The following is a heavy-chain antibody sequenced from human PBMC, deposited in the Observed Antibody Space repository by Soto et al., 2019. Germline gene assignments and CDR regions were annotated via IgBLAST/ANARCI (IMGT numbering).Heavy chain of an antibody. CDR3: AREEPSGEGAYDY. CDR1: GFTFSSYA. D-gene: IGHD1-26*01. CDR2: ISYDGSNK. J-gene: IGHJ4*02. V-gene: IGHV3-30-3*01. Sequence: QVQLVESGGGVVQPGRSLRLSCAASGFTFSSYAMHWVRHAPGKGLEWVAVISYDGSNKYYADSVKGRFTISRDNSKNTLYLQMNSLRAEDTAVYYCAREEPSGEGAYDYWGQGTLVTVSS.